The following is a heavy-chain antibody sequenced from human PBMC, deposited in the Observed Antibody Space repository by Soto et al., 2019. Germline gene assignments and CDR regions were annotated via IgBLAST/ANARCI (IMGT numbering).Heavy chain of an antibody. CDR2: IYYSGST. Sequence: QHPGKGLEWIGYIYYSGSTYYNPSLKSRVTISVDTSKNQFSLKLSSVTAADTAVYYCARDVMVTTYTRTESYWYVDGWGSGTLVTV. CDR3: ARDVMVTTYTRTESYWYVDG. D-gene: IGHD4-17*01. V-gene: IGHV4-31*02. J-gene: IGHJ2*01.